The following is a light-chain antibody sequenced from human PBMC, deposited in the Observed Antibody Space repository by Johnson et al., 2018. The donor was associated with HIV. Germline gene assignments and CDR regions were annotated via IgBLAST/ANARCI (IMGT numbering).Light chain of an antibody. V-gene: IGLV1-51*01. CDR3: ETWDSSLSGV. CDR1: SSNIGNNY. CDR2: DNS. Sequence: QSVLTQPPSVSAAPGQKVTISCSGSSSNIGNNYVSWYQQLPGTAPKLLIYDNSKRPSGIPDRFSGSKSGTSATLVITGLQTGDEADYYCETWDSSLSGVFCTRPQVTVL. J-gene: IGLJ1*01.